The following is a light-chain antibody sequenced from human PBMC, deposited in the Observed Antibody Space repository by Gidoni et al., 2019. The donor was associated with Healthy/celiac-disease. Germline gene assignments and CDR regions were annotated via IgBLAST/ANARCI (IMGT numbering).Light chain of an antibody. V-gene: IGLV3-1*01. Sequence: SYELTQRPSASVPPGQTASITCSGDKLGDKYACWYQQKPGQSPVLVIYQDSKRPSGIPERFSGSTSGNTATLTISGTQAMDEADYYCQAWDSSTGVFGTGTKVTVL. CDR1: KLGDKY. CDR2: QDS. CDR3: QAWDSSTGV. J-gene: IGLJ1*01.